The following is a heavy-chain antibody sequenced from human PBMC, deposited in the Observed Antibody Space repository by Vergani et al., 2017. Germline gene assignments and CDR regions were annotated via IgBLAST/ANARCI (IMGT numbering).Heavy chain of an antibody. CDR2: INHSGST. CDR1: GGSFSGYY. D-gene: IGHD2-2*01. V-gene: IGHV4-34*01. CDR3: ATISTTWYQLLRGAPYYYYMDV. J-gene: IGHJ6*03. Sequence: QVQLPQWGAGLLKPSETLSLTCAVYGGSFSGYYWSWIRQPPGKGLEWIGEINHSGSTNYNPSLKSRVTISVDTSKNQFSLKLSSVTAADTAVYYCATISTTWYQLLRGAPYYYYMDVWGKGTTVTVSS.